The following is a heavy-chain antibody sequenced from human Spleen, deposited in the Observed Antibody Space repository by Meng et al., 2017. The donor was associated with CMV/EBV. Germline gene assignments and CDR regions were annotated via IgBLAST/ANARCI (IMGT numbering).Heavy chain of an antibody. Sequence: GESLKISCAASGFTFGVYGMSWVRQAPGKGLEWVSGISWNGGSNGYADSVKGRFTISRDNARNSLYLQMNSLRAEDTALYYCAREAYYADSYGSHPDAFEIWGQGTMVTVSS. CDR2: ISWNGGSN. CDR3: AREAYYADSYGSHPDAFEI. J-gene: IGHJ3*02. D-gene: IGHD3-22*01. V-gene: IGHV3-20*04. CDR1: GFTFGVYG.